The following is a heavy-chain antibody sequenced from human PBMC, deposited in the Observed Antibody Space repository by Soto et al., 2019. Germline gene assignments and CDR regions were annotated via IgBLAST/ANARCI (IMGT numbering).Heavy chain of an antibody. V-gene: IGHV3-74*01. CDR2: INSDGSTK. CDR3: VRDRGSPDSFNV. J-gene: IGHJ3*01. D-gene: IGHD3-16*01. Sequence: EVQVVESGGGLVQPGESLRLSCAASGFPFTPFWMHWVRQAPGKGLVWLSHINSDGSTKVYADSVKGRFTISRDNAKNTLYLKMNSLKAEDTAVYYCVRDRGSPDSFNVWGRGTMVTVSS. CDR1: GFPFTPFW.